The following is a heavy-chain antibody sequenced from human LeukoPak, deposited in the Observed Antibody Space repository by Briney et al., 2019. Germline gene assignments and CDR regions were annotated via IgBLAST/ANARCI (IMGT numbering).Heavy chain of an antibody. J-gene: IGHJ5*02. Sequence: PSETLSLTCTVSGGSISSSSYYWGWIRQPPGKGLEWIGSIYYSGSTYYNPSLKSRVTISVDTSKNQFSLKLSSVTAADTAVYYCARLSFDGYNWFDPWGQGTLVTVSS. V-gene: IGHV4-39*07. D-gene: IGHD3-9*01. CDR2: IYYSGST. CDR3: ARLSFDGYNWFDP. CDR1: GGSISSSSYY.